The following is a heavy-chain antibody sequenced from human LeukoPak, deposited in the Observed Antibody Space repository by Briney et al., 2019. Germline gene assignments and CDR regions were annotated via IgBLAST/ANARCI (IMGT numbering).Heavy chain of an antibody. D-gene: IGHD3-10*01. CDR1: GFTFTNYG. Sequence: GGSLRLSCAASGFTFTNYGMHWVRQAPGKGLEWVALITYDGYYKYYSDSVKGRFTISGDTSKNTLYLQMNSLRAEDTAVYYCARDLSPVVRASPMGYWGQGTPVTVSS. CDR2: ITYDGYYK. J-gene: IGHJ4*02. CDR3: ARDLSPVVRASPMGY. V-gene: IGHV3-30*03.